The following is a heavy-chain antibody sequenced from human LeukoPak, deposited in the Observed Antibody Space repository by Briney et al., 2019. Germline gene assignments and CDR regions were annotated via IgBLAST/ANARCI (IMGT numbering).Heavy chain of an antibody. J-gene: IGHJ3*02. CDR2: IYPGDSDT. CDR1: GYSFTSYW. CDR3: ARLVVRDGYNFDAFDI. Sequence: KYGESLKISCKGSGYSFTSYWIGWVRQMPGKGLEWMGIIYPGDSDTRYSPSFQGQVTISAGKSISTAYLQWSSLKASDTAMYYCARLVVRDGYNFDAFDIWGQGTMVTVSS. V-gene: IGHV5-51*01. D-gene: IGHD5-24*01.